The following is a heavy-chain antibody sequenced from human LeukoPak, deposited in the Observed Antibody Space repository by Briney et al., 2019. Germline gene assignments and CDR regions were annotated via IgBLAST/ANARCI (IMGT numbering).Heavy chain of an antibody. CDR2: ISGSSTII. D-gene: IGHD2-2*02. J-gene: IGHJ4*02. V-gene: IGHV3-48*01. Sequence: GGSLRLSCAASGFTFSSYSMNWVRQAPGKGLEWVAYISGSSTIIYYADSVRGRFTVSRDNAKSSLYLQMNSLRAEDTALYYCARDFLEDTRWGQGTLVTVSS. CDR3: ARDFLEDTR. CDR1: GFTFSSYS.